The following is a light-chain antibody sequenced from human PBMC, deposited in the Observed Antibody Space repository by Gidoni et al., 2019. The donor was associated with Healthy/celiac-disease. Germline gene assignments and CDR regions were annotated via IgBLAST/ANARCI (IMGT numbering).Light chain of an antibody. CDR3: QQYGSSSFT. J-gene: IGKJ3*01. CDR2: GAS. CDR1: QSVSSSY. Sequence: EIVLTQSPGTLSLSPGERATLSSRASQSVSSSYLAWYQQKPGQAPRLLIYGASSRATGIPDRFSGSGSGTDFTLTISRLEPEDFAVYYCQQYGSSSFTFXHXTKVDIK. V-gene: IGKV3-20*01.